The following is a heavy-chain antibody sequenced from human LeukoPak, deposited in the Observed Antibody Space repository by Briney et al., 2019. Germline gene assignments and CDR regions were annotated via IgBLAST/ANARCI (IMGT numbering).Heavy chain of an antibody. CDR3: AKDPFNYYYDSNWFDP. CDR2: LSGSGDST. CDR1: GFTFSSYG. J-gene: IGHJ5*02. Sequence: GGSLRLSCAASGFTFSSYGMSWVRQAPGKGLEWVSALSGSGDSTYYADSVKGRFIISRDNSKNTLYLQMSSLRAEDTAVYYCAKDPFNYYYDSNWFDPWGQGTLVTVSS. D-gene: IGHD3-10*01. V-gene: IGHV3-23*01.